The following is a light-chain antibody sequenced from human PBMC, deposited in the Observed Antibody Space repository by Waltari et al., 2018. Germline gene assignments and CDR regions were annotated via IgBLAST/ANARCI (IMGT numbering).Light chain of an antibody. CDR2: KVS. CDR1: QSLVHTDGNTY. Sequence: DVVMTQSPLSLPVTIGQPASISCKSSQSLVHTDGNTYLTWFHQRPGQSPRRLIYKVSNRDSEVPDRFSGSGSGTDFTLKIRRVEAEDACLYYCMQSTHWPPCTFGQGTKVEI. CDR3: MQSTHWPPCT. J-gene: IGKJ1*01. V-gene: IGKV2-30*02.